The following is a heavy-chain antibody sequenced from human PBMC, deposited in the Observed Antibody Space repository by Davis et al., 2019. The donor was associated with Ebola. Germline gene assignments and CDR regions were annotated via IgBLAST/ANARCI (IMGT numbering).Heavy chain of an antibody. V-gene: IGHV4-59*08. CDR2: IYYSGST. J-gene: IGHJ4*02. Sequence: MPSETLSLTCTVSGGSISSYYWSWIRQPPGKGLEWIGYIYYSGSTNYNPSLKSRVTISVDTSKNQFSLKLSSVTAADTAVYYCARLDYDSSGSFDYWGQGTLVTVSS. CDR1: GGSISSYY. CDR3: ARLDYDSSGSFDY. D-gene: IGHD3-22*01.